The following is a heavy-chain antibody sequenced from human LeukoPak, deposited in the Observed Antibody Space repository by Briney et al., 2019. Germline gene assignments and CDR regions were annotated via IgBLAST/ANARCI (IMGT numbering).Heavy chain of an antibody. CDR2: IIPIFGTA. CDR1: GGTFSSYA. Sequence: SVKVSCKASGGTFSSYAISWVRQAPGQGLEWMGGIIPIFGTANYAQKFQGRVTITADESTSTAYMELSSLRPEDTAVYYCARAAAAGDETLDYWGQGTLVTVSS. D-gene: IGHD6-13*01. V-gene: IGHV1-69*01. J-gene: IGHJ4*02. CDR3: ARAAAAGDETLDY.